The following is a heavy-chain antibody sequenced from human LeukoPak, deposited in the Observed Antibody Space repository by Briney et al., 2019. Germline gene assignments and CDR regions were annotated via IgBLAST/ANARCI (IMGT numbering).Heavy chain of an antibody. V-gene: IGHV1-58*02. D-gene: IGHD2-15*01. Sequence: SVKVSCKASGFTFTSSAMQWVRQARGQRLEWIGWIVVGSGNTNYAQKFQERVTITRDMSTSTACMELSSLRSEDTAVYYCAAENRYCSGGSCYSDVYWGQGTLVTVSS. CDR3: AAENRYCSGGSCYSDVY. CDR1: GFTFTSSA. CDR2: IVVGSGNT. J-gene: IGHJ4*02.